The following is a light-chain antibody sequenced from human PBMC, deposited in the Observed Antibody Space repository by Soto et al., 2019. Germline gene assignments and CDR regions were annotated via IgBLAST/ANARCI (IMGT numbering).Light chain of an antibody. CDR2: AAS. Sequence: DIQLTQSPSFLSASVGDRVTITCRASQGISSYLAWYQQKPGKAPKLLIYAASTLQSGVPSRFSDSGSGTEFTLTISSLQPEDFATYSCQQLNSYPRVTFGGGTKVEIK. V-gene: IGKV1-9*01. CDR3: QQLNSYPRVT. J-gene: IGKJ4*01. CDR1: QGISSY.